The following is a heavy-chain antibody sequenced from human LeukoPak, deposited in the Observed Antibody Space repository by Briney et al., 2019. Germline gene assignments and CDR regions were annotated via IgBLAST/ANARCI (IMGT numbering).Heavy chain of an antibody. CDR3: ARPYCSSTSYWDSAFDI. CDR1: GGSFSGYY. Sequence: SETLSLTCAVYGGSFSGYYWSWIRQPPGKGLEWIGEINHSGSTNYNPSLKSRVTISVDTSKNQFSLKLSSVTAADTAVYYCARPYCSSTSYWDSAFDIWGQGTMVTVSS. D-gene: IGHD2-2*01. J-gene: IGHJ3*02. CDR2: INHSGST. V-gene: IGHV4-34*01.